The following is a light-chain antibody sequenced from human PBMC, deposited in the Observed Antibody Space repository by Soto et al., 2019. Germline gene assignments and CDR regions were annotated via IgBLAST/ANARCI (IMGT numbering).Light chain of an antibody. J-gene: IGKJ1*01. V-gene: IGKV3-15*01. Sequence: ETVMTQSPVTLSVSPGERATLSCRASQSISSSLAWYQQKFGQGPRLLIKGASTRATGIPARFSGSGSGTKFTLTISNLQSEDFAVYYCHQYHNWPPTFGQGTKVDIK. CDR2: GAS. CDR3: HQYHNWPPT. CDR1: QSISSS.